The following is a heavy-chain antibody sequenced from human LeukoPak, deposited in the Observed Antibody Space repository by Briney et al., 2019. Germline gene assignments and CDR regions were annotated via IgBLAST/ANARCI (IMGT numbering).Heavy chain of an antibody. Sequence: PGRSLRLSCAASGFTFSSYGMHWVRQAPGKGLEWVAVISYDGSNKYYADSVKGRFTISRDNAKNTVYLQMNSLRAEDTAVYYCARVLGSQIDYWGQGTLVTVSS. J-gene: IGHJ4*02. V-gene: IGHV3-30*03. CDR1: GFTFSSYG. CDR3: ARVLGSQIDY. D-gene: IGHD3-10*01. CDR2: ISYDGSNK.